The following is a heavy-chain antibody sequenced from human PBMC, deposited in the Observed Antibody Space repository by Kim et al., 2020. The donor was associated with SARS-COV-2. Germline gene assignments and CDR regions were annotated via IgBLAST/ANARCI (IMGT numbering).Heavy chain of an antibody. CDR1: GFTFDDYA. CDR3: AKYVPPTHFFYRTIAVGGWFDP. CDR2: ISGDGGST. J-gene: IGHJ5*02. Sequence: GGSLRLSCAASGFTFDDYAMHWVRQAPGKGLEWVSLISGDGGSTYYADSVKGRFTISRDNSKNSLYLQMNSLRTEDTALYYCAKYVPPTHFFYRTIAVGGWFDPWGQGTLVTVSS. V-gene: IGHV3-43*02. D-gene: IGHD6-19*01.